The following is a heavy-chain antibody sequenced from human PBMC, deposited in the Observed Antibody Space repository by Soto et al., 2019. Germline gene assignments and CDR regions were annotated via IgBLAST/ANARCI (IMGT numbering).Heavy chain of an antibody. CDR1: GGSISTANW. Sequence: SETLSLTCAVSGGSISTANWWSCVRQPPGKGLEWIGEVYRTGSTNYNPSLESRLTISVDKSKNQFSLKLTSVTAADTAVYYCARARATIAAAAIFDCWGQGTQVTVSS. CDR2: VYRTGST. V-gene: IGHV4-4*02. CDR3: ARARATIAAAAIFDC. D-gene: IGHD6-13*01. J-gene: IGHJ4*02.